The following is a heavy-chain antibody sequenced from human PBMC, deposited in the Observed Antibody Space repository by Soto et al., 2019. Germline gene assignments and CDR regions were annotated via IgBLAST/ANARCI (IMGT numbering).Heavy chain of an antibody. J-gene: IGHJ6*03. CDR1: GYTFTNSA. D-gene: IGHD3-3*01. CDR2: INAGNGNT. Sequence: QVQLVQSGAEIKKPGASVKVSCKASGYTFTNSAMHWVRQAPGQSLEWMGWINAGNGNTKFSQNFQDRVSITRDTSASTAYMELNSLTSEDTAVYFCARENLDFWSTHRVGDYYYMDVWGNGTTVTVSS. CDR3: ARENLDFWSTHRVGDYYYMDV. V-gene: IGHV1-3*01.